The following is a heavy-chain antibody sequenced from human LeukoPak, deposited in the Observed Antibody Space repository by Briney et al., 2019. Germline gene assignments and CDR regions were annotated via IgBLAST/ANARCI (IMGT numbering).Heavy chain of an antibody. CDR3: TRRDYGDYGVDY. J-gene: IGHJ4*02. D-gene: IGHD4-17*01. CDR2: IRSKANSYAT. Sequence: GGSLRLSCAASGFTFSGSAMHWVRQASGKGLEWVGRIRSKANSYATAYAASVKGRSTISRDDSKNTAYLQMNSLKTEDTAVYYCTRRDYGDYGVDYWGQGTLVTVSS. CDR1: GFTFSGSA. V-gene: IGHV3-73*01.